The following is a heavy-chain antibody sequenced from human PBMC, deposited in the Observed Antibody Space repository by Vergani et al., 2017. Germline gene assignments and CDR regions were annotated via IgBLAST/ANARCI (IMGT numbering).Heavy chain of an antibody. CDR2: INHSGCT. CDR3: ASSKGIVVVGGRWFDP. V-gene: IGHV4-34*01. CDR1: GGSFSGYY. D-gene: IGHD2-21*01. J-gene: IGHJ5*02. Sequence: QVQLQQWGAGLLKPSETLALTCAVYGGSFSGYYWSWIRQPPGKGLEWIGEINHSGCTNYNPSLKSRVTISVDTSKNQFSLKLSSVTAADTAVYYCASSKGIVVVGGRWFDPWGQGTLVTVSS.